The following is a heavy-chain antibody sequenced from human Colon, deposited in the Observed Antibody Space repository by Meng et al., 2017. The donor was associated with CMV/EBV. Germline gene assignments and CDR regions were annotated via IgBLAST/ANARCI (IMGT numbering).Heavy chain of an antibody. V-gene: IGHV3-23*01. J-gene: IGHJ5*01. Sequence: LSLTCAASGFTFSSYAMTWVRQAPGKGLEWVSTISDIGGTTYYSDSAKGRFTISRDKSQNTLYLQMNSLRVEDTAVYYCAKSYNSEPWYNWFDSWGQGTLVTVSS. CDR2: ISDIGGTT. CDR3: AKSYNSEPWYNWFDS. D-gene: IGHD1-1*01. CDR1: GFTFSSYA.